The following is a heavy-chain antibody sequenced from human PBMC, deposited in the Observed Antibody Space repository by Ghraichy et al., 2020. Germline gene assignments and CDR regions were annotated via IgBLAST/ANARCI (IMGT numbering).Heavy chain of an antibody. CDR1: GFTFSSYG. CDR2: ISYDGSNK. J-gene: IGHJ4*02. V-gene: IGHV3-30*18. D-gene: IGHD3-3*01. CDR3: AKGPWEGELRFLEWLPEHDY. Sequence: GESLNISCAASGFTFSSYGMHWVRQAPGKGLEWVAVISYDGSNKYYADSVKGRFTISRDNSKNTLYLQMNSLRAEDTAVYYCAKGPWEGELRFLEWLPEHDYWGQGTLVTVSS.